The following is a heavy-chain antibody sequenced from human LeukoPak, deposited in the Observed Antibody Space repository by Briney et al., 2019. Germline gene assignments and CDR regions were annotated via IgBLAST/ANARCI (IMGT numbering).Heavy chain of an antibody. Sequence: GGSLRLSCAASGFTFSSYGMHWVRQTPGKGLEWVALISFDGSIEYYVDSVKGRFTISRDNSKNTLFLQMNSLRPEDTAVYYCAKDSDIAVAGSDDDLDVWGQGTMVTVSS. D-gene: IGHD6-19*01. CDR1: GFTFSSYG. J-gene: IGHJ3*01. CDR3: AKDSDIAVAGSDDDLDV. CDR2: ISFDGSIE. V-gene: IGHV3-30*18.